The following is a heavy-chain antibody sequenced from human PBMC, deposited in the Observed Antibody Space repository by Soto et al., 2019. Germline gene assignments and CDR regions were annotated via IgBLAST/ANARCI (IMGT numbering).Heavy chain of an antibody. CDR3: ARHLGPTGTNY. J-gene: IGHJ4*01. Sequence: SETLSLTCTVSGDSISSGSAYWGWVRQPPGKGLEWIGSFYYNGNTHYNPSLKSRATISVDTSKNQFSLKLSSVTATDRAVYYCARHLGPTGTNYWGQGTLVTVSS. V-gene: IGHV4-39*01. CDR2: FYYNGNT. D-gene: IGHD1-26*01. CDR1: GDSISSGSAY.